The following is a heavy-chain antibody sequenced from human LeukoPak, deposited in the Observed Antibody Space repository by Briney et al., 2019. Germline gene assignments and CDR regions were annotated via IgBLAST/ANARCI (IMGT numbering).Heavy chain of an antibody. CDR1: GYTFSTYT. CDR2: INAGNGNP. Sequence: ASVKVSCKASGYTFSTYTIHWVRQARGQRLEWMGWINAGNGNPQFSQKFQGRVTITRDTSASTAYMELSSLRSEDTAVYYCARDFSMVRGVITNWFDPWGQGTLVTVSS. J-gene: IGHJ5*02. V-gene: IGHV1-3*01. CDR3: ARDFSMVRGVITNWFDP. D-gene: IGHD3-10*01.